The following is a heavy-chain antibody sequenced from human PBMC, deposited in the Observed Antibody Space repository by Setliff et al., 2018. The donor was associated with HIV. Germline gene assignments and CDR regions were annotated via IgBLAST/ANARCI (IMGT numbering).Heavy chain of an antibody. CDR3: ARDRRFAGTYHFDS. Sequence: ASVNVSCKASGYTFPDYGISWVRQAPGQGLEWMGWISAYNGNTNYAQKFQERVTMTTDTSSTTAYMELRSLRSDDTAVYYCARDRRFAGTYHFDSWGQGTLVTVS. J-gene: IGHJ4*02. CDR1: GYTFPDYG. CDR2: ISAYNGNT. D-gene: IGHD1-26*01. V-gene: IGHV1-18*01.